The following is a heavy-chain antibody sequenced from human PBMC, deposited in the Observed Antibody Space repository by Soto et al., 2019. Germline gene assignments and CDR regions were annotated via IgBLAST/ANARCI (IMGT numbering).Heavy chain of an antibody. D-gene: IGHD1-26*01. CDR2: ISPHSEYT. J-gene: IGHJ3*01. V-gene: IGHV3-11*06. CDR1: GFTFTCYY. Sequence: KPGGSLRLSCAASGFTFTCYYMAWLRQAPGKGLEWLTQISPHSEYTHYTASVEGRFTISIDNGRKSLYLQMNSLTVDDTALYYWAKEIFTGSGAAFDVWGPGTRATVSS. CDR3: AKEIFTGSGAAFDV.